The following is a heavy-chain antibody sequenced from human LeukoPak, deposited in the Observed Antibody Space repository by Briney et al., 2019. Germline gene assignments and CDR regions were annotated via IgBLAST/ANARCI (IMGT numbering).Heavy chain of an antibody. CDR1: GFTVSSNY. J-gene: IGHJ4*02. Sequence: GGSLRLSCAASGFTVSSNYMSWVRQAPGKGLEWVSVIYSGGSTYYADSVKGRFTISRDNSKSTLYIQMNSLRAEDTAVYYCARVYSSGWNDYWGQGTLVTVSS. CDR2: IYSGGST. V-gene: IGHV3-53*01. D-gene: IGHD6-19*01. CDR3: ARVYSSGWNDY.